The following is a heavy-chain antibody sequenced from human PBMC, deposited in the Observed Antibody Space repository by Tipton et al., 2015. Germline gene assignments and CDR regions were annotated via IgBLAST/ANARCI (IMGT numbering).Heavy chain of an antibody. V-gene: IGHV4-59*08. CDR2: IYYSGST. Sequence: LRLSCTVSGGSISSYYWSWIRQPPGKGLEWIGYIYYSGSTNYNPSLKSRVTISVDTSKNQFSLKMTSVTAADTAVYYCAGHLAYRDTWSAQGFWGQGTLVTVSS. D-gene: IGHD3-3*01. CDR1: GGSISSYY. CDR3: AGHLAYRDTWSAQGF. J-gene: IGHJ4*02.